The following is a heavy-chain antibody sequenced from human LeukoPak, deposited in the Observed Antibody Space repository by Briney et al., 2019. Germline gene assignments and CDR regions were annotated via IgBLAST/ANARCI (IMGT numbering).Heavy chain of an antibody. D-gene: IGHD5-18*01. CDR2: IKSKTDGGTT. CDR3: TTGSRIQLWLRVFLY. V-gene: IGHV3-15*01. CDR1: GFTFSNAW. Sequence: PGGSLRLSSAASGFTFSNAWMSWVRQAPGKGLEWVGRIKSKTDGGTTDYAAPVKGRFTISRDDSKNTLYLQMNSLKTEDTAVYYCTTGSRIQLWLRVFLYWGQGTLVTVSS. J-gene: IGHJ4*02.